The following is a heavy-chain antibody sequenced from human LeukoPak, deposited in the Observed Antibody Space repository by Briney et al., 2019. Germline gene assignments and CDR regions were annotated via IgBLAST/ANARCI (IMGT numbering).Heavy chain of an antibody. CDR2: ISGYNGYT. CDR1: GYTFTSYG. CDR3: ARDRPGVTTVLGAFDI. V-gene: IGHV1-18*01. D-gene: IGHD4-17*01. Sequence: ASVKVSCKASGYTFTSYGISWVRQAPGQGLEWMGWISGYNGYTHYANNHQGRVTMTTDTSTSTAYMELRSLRSDDTAVYYCARDRPGVTTVLGAFDIWGQGTMVTVSS. J-gene: IGHJ3*02.